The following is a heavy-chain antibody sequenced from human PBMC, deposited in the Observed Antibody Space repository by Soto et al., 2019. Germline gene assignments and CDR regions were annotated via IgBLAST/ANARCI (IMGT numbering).Heavy chain of an antibody. CDR1: GFTFDDYT. CDR3: AKDINGAYCGGDCYFLFDY. CDR2: ISWDGGST. D-gene: IGHD2-21*02. Sequence: EVQLVESGGVVVQPGGSLRLSCAASGFTFDDYTMHWVRQAPGKGLAWVSLISWDGGSTYYADSVKGRFTISRDNSKNSLYLQMNSLRTEDTALYYCAKDINGAYCGGDCYFLFDYWGQGTLVAVSS. J-gene: IGHJ4*02. V-gene: IGHV3-43*01.